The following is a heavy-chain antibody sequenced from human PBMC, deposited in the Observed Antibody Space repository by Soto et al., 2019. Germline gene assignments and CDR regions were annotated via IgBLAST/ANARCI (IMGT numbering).Heavy chain of an antibody. CDR2: ISSSGSTI. CDR3: ARLGYVDAFDI. V-gene: IGHV3-48*03. Sequence: GSLRLSCAASGFTFSSYEMNWVRQAPGKGLEWVSYISSSGSTIYYADSVKGRFTISRDNAKNSLYLQMNSLRAEDTAVYYCARLGYVDAFDIWGQGTMVTVSS. J-gene: IGHJ3*02. D-gene: IGHD5-12*01. CDR1: GFTFSSYE.